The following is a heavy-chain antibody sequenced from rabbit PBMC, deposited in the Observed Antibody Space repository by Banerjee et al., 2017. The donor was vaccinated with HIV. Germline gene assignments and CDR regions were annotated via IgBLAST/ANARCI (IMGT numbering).Heavy chain of an antibody. J-gene: IGHJ4*01. V-gene: IGHV1S7*01. CDR1: GFDFSSYG. Sequence: QSLEESGGDLVKPGGSLKLSCKASGFDFSSYGVSWVRQAPGKGLEWIGYIDPVFGSTYYASWVNGRFTISSHNAQNTVDLQMNSLTAADTATYFCAIRYAGSSYFGLWGPGTLVTVS. CDR3: AIRYAGSSYFGL. CDR2: IDPVFGST. D-gene: IGHD8-1*01.